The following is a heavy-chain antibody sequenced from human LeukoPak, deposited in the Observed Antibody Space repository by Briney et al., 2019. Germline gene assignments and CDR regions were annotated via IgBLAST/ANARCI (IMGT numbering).Heavy chain of an antibody. D-gene: IGHD3-22*01. Sequence: GGSLRLSCAASGFTVSTYYMSWVRQPPGKGLECVAAIYTAGTTDYADSVKGRFTISRDRSKNTLYLQMNSLRAEDTAVYYCAKLHYDSSGYPLEYWGQGTLVTVSS. CDR3: AKLHYDSSGYPLEY. J-gene: IGHJ4*02. V-gene: IGHV3-53*01. CDR1: GFTVSTYY. CDR2: IYTAGTT.